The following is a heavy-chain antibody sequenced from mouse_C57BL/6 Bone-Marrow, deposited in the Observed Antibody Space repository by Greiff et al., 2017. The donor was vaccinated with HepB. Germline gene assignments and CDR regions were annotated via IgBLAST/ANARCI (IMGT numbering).Heavy chain of an antibody. CDR1: GFIIKDDY. Sequence: VQLQQSGAELVRPGASVKLSCTASGFIIKDDYMHWVKQRPEQGLEWIGWIDPENGDTEYASKFQGKATITADTSSNTAYLQLSSLTSEDTAVYYCTVWLRRKDWFAYWGQGTLVTVSA. CDR3: TVWLRRKDWFAY. J-gene: IGHJ3*01. D-gene: IGHD2-2*01. CDR2: IDPENGDT. V-gene: IGHV14-4*01.